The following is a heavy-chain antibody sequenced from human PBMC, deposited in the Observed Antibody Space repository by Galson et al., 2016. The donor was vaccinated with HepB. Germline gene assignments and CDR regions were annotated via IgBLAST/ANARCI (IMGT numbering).Heavy chain of an antibody. CDR2: ISYDGSNT. V-gene: IGHV3-30-3*01. CDR1: GFTFSNYA. CDR3: ARDLPDYVIYLIQYAFDY. D-gene: IGHD4-17*01. J-gene: IGHJ4*02. Sequence: SLRLSCAASGFTFSNYAMHWVRQAPGKGLEWVAVISYDGSNTYYADSVKGRFTISRDNSKNTLYLQMNSLRVEDTALYYCARDLPDYVIYLIQYAFDYWGQGTLVTVSS.